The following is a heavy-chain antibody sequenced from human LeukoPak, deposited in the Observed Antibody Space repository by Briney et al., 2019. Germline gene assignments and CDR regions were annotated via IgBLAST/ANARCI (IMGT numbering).Heavy chain of an antibody. D-gene: IGHD3-22*01. Sequence: SETLSLTCTVSGGSISSYYWSWIRQPPGHGLEWIGHIYYSGSTNYNPSLKSRVTISVDTSKNQFSLKLSSVTAADTAVYYCARSPYYYDSSGYYLWGQGTLVTVSS. CDR3: ARSPYYYDSSGYYL. J-gene: IGHJ4*02. CDR1: GGSISSYY. CDR2: IYYSGST. V-gene: IGHV4-59*08.